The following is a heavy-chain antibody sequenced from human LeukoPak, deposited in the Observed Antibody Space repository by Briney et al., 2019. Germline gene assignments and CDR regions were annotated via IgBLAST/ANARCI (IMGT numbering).Heavy chain of an antibody. CDR3: AREPWDCSGGSCRAGGYFDY. D-gene: IGHD2-15*01. CDR1: GFTFVNYG. Sequence: GRPLRLSCAASGFTFVNYGFHWVRQAPMKALEWVAFISYNGHQKYGDSVKGRFTISRDNSKSTLYLQMNGLRPEDTAVYYCAREPWDCSGGSCRAGGYFDYWAREPWSPSPQ. CDR2: ISYNGHQ. V-gene: IGHV3-30-3*01. J-gene: IGHJ4*02.